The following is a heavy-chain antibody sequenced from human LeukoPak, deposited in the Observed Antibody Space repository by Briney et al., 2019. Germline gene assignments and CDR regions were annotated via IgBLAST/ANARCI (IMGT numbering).Heavy chain of an antibody. CDR1: GFTLSNYA. Sequence: GGSLRLSCAAAGFTLSNYAMTWVRQAPGKGLEWVSGISGTGGTTYYADSVKGRFTISRDNSKNRLYLQMNSLRAEDTAVYYCAKVQDGSGSYYPNFDYWGQGTLVTVSS. D-gene: IGHD3-10*01. CDR2: ISGTGGTT. J-gene: IGHJ4*02. CDR3: AKVQDGSGSYYPNFDY. V-gene: IGHV3-23*01.